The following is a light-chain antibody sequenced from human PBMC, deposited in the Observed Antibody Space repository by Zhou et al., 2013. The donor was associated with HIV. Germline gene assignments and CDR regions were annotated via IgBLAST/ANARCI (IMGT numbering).Light chain of an antibody. CDR2: AAS. J-gene: IGKJ4*01. Sequence: DIQMTQSPSSLSASVGDTVAITCRANQTINLFLNWYQHRPGQAPRVLIYAASSLQSGVPSKFSGSGSGTDFTLTISNLQPEDIATYYCQQYKIYPLTFGGGTKVEIK. CDR1: QTINLF. V-gene: IGKV1-39*01. CDR3: QQYKIYPLT.